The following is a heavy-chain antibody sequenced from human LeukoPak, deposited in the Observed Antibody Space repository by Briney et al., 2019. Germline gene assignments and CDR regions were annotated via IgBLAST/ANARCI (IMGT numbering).Heavy chain of an antibody. CDR2: IKSKTDGGTT. V-gene: IGHV3-15*01. J-gene: IGHJ3*02. D-gene: IGHD2-2*01. Sequence: GGSLRLSCAASGFTFSNAWMSWVRQAPGKGLEWVGRIKSKTDGGTTDYAAPVKGRFTISRDDSKNTLYLQMNSLKTEDTAVYYCTTAGYCSSTSCYGLHAFDIWGQGTMVTVSS. CDR1: GFTFSNAW. CDR3: TTAGYCSSTSCYGLHAFDI.